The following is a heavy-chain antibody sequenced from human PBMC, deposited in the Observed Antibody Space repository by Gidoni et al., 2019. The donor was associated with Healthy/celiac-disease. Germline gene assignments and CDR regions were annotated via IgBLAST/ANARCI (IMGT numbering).Heavy chain of an antibody. D-gene: IGHD3-3*01. CDR1: GFTFDDYA. J-gene: IGHJ3*02. CDR3: AKDIAPITIFGASGAFDI. Sequence: EVQLVESGGGLVQPGRSLRLSCAASGFTFDDYAMHWVRQAPGKGLEWVSGISWNSGSIGYADSVKGRFTISRDNAKNSLYLQMNSLRAEDTALYYCAKDIAPITIFGASGAFDIWGQGTMVTVSS. CDR2: ISWNSGSI. V-gene: IGHV3-9*01.